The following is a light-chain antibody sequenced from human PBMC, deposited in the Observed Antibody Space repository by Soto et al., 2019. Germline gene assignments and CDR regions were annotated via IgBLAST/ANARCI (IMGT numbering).Light chain of an antibody. V-gene: IGKV3D-15*01. Sequence: EIVMTQSPATLSVSPGERATLSCRASQSVSSNLAWYQQKPGQAPRLLIYGASTRATGIPARFSGSGSGTEFTLTISSLQSEDIATYYCQQYDNLPRYTFGQGTKLEIK. CDR1: QSVSSN. CDR2: GAS. CDR3: QQYDNLPRYT. J-gene: IGKJ2*01.